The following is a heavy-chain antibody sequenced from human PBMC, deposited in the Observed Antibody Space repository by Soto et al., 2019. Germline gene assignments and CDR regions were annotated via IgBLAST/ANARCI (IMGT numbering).Heavy chain of an antibody. CDR3: SNSHPPLVRSLAVYYYGSGSPAFDP. CDR1: GFSLSTSGVG. J-gene: IGHJ5*02. CDR2: IYWDDDK. V-gene: IGHV2-5*02. D-gene: IGHD3-10*01. Sequence: SGPTLVNPTQTLTLTCTFSGFSLSTSGVGVGWIRQPPGKALEWLALIYWDDDKRYSPSLKSRLTITKDTSKNQVVLTMTNMEPVDQATFFCSNSHPPLVRSLAVYYYGSGSPAFDPWGQGTLVTVSS.